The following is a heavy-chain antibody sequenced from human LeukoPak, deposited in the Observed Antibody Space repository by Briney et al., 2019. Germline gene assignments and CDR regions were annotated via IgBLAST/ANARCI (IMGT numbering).Heavy chain of an antibody. Sequence: SSETLSLTCTVSGGSISSGSYYWSWIRQPAGKELEWIGRIYTSGSTNYNPSLKSRVTISVDTSKNQFSLKLSSVTAADTAVYYCARDQRRGGYSYGYGGFDYWGQGTLVTVSS. CDR1: GGSISSGSYY. J-gene: IGHJ4*02. CDR2: IYTSGST. CDR3: ARDQRRGGYSYGYGGFDY. D-gene: IGHD5-18*01. V-gene: IGHV4-61*02.